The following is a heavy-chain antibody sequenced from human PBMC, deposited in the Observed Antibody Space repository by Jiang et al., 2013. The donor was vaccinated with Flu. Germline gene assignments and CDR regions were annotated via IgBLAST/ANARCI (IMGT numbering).Heavy chain of an antibody. J-gene: IGHJ4*02. CDR3: VREPRSAGY. Sequence: LLESGGGLVKPGGSLRLSCTASGFTFSDLYMNWIRQAPGKGLEWVSYISGSGFDTNYADSVKGRFTISRDNAKNSVFLQMNSLRAEDTAVYYCVREPRSAGYWGQGTLVTVSS. V-gene: IGHV3-11*06. CDR2: ISGSGFDT. CDR1: GFTFSDLY.